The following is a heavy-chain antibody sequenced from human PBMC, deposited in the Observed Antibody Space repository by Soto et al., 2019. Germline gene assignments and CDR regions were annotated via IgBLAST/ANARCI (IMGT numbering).Heavy chain of an antibody. V-gene: IGHV1-69*05. D-gene: IGHD6-19*01. J-gene: IGHJ6*01. CDR2: VLPIFGTA. CDR3: ARPIAVTPYYYGMDV. CDR1: GGTFSNYA. Sequence: SVEVHCESSGGTFSNYAITWVRQAPGQGLECMGGVLPIFGTANYAQKFQGRVTMTRDMSISTAYMELSRLRSDDTAVYYCARPIAVTPYYYGMDVWGQGTTVTVSS.